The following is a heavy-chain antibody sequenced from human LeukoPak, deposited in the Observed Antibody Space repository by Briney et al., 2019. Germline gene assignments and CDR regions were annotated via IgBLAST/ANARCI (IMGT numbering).Heavy chain of an antibody. CDR1: GYTFTSYG. V-gene: IGHV1-18*01. CDR3: ARASSGLYYYGMDV. J-gene: IGHJ6*02. D-gene: IGHD6-19*01. Sequence: WASVKVSCKASGYTFTSYGISWVRQAPGQGLEWMGWISAYNGNTSYAQKLQGRVTMTTDTSTSTAYMELRSLRSDDTAVYYCARASSGLYYYGMDVWGQGTTVTVSS. CDR2: ISAYNGNT.